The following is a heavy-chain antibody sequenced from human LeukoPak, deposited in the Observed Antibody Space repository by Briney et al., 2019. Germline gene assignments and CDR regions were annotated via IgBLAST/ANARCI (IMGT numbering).Heavy chain of an antibody. CDR2: ISGSGGST. Sequence: GGSLRLSCAASGFTFSNYAMSWVRQAPGTGLEWVSSISGSGGSTFYADSVKGRVTISRDNTKNPLYLPIDSLKAQDTAIIYWAKPSRGLYSPQDYWGQGTLVTVSS. V-gene: IGHV3-23*01. D-gene: IGHD6-13*01. J-gene: IGHJ4*02. CDR1: GFTFSNYA. CDR3: AKPSRGLYSPQDY.